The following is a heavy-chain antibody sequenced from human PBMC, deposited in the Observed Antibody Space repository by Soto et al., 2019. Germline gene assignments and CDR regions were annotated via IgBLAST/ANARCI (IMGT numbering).Heavy chain of an antibody. V-gene: IGHV3-23*01. J-gene: IGHJ6*02. CDR1: GFPFSSYA. D-gene: IGHD7-27*01. CDR3: AKASATGKSDGMDV. Sequence: EVQLLESGGGLVQPGGSLRLSCVASGFPFSSYAMSWARQTPGRGLECVSSISSGSNTYYTDSVRGRFTISRDNSKNSLYLQMSSLRADDTALYYCAKASATGKSDGMDVWGQGTTVSVSS. CDR2: ISSGSNT.